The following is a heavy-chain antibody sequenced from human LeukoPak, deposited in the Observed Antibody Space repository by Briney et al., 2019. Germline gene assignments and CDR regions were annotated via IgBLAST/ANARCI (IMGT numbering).Heavy chain of an antibody. CDR1: GGSIXSYY. Sequence: ETLXLXXXXXGGSIXSYYWSWIRQPAGKGLEWIGRIYTSGSTNYNPSLKSRVTMSVDTSKNQFSLKLSSVTAADTAVYYCARERAGTGDYWGQGTLVTVSS. CDR2: IYTSGST. D-gene: IGHD6-19*01. J-gene: IGHJ4*02. V-gene: IGHV4-4*07. CDR3: ARERAGTGDY.